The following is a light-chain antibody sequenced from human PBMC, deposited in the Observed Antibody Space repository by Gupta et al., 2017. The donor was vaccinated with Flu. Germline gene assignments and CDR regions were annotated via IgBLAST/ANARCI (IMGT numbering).Light chain of an antibody. CDR3: SSYTSSSTLLYV. Sequence: TISCTGTSSDVGGYNYVSWYQQHPGKAPKLMIYDVRNRPSGVSNRFSASKSGNTASLTISGLQAEDEADYYCSSYTSSSTLLYVFGTGTKVTVL. J-gene: IGLJ1*01. V-gene: IGLV2-14*04. CDR1: SSDVGGYNY. CDR2: DVR.